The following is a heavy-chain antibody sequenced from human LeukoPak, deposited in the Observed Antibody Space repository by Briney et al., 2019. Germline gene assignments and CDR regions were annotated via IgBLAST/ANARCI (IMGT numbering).Heavy chain of an antibody. CDR2: ISGSGGST. CDR1: GFTFSRYA. CDR3: AKEAYYYGSGSYYRAVDY. D-gene: IGHD3-10*01. V-gene: IGHV3-23*01. Sequence: PGGSLRLSCAASGFTFSRYAMSWVRQAPGKGLEWVSAISGSGGSTYYADSVKGRFTISRDNSKNTLYLQMNSLRAEDTAVYYCAKEAYYYGSGSYYRAVDYWGQGTLVTVSS. J-gene: IGHJ4*02.